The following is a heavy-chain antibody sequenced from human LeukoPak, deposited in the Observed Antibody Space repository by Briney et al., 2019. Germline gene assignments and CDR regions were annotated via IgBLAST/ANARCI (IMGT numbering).Heavy chain of an antibody. Sequence: PSETLSLTCTVSGGSISSYYWSWIRQPPGKGLEWIGYIYYSGSTNYNPSLKSRVTISVDTSKNQFSLKLTSGTAADTAVYYCAREPGGSSWYEDAFDIWGQGTMVTVSS. V-gene: IGHV4-59*01. J-gene: IGHJ3*02. CDR3: AREPGGSSWYEDAFDI. D-gene: IGHD6-13*01. CDR2: IYYSGST. CDR1: GGSISSYY.